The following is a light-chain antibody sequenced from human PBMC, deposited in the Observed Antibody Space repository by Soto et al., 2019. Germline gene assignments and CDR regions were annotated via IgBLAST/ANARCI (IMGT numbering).Light chain of an antibody. CDR2: AAS. CDR3: QQLNSFPIT. V-gene: IGKV1-9*01. CDR1: QVISSY. J-gene: IGKJ5*01. Sequence: DIQMTQSPSTLSASVGDRVAITCRASQVISSYLAWYQQKPGRAPKLLIYAASTLQSGVPSRFSGSGSGTEFTLTITSLQPEDFATYYCQQLNSFPITFGQGTRLEIK.